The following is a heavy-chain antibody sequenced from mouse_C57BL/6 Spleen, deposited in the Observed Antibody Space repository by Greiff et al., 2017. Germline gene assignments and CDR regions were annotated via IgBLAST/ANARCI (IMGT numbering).Heavy chain of an antibody. CDR1: GYSITSGYY. D-gene: IGHD2-4*01. V-gene: IGHV3-6*01. Sequence: EVQLVESGPGLVKPSQSLSLTCSVTGYSITSGYYWNWIRQFPGNKLEWMGYISYDGSNNYNPSLKNRISITRDTSKNQFFLKLNSVTTEDTATYYCARDVIDYDGPFDYWGQGTTLTVSS. CDR2: ISYDGSN. CDR3: ARDVIDYDGPFDY. J-gene: IGHJ2*01.